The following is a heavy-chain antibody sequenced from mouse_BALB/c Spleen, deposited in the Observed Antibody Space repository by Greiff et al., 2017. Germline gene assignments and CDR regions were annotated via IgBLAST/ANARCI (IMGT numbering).Heavy chain of an antibody. D-gene: IGHD2-1*01. CDR2: IYPGSGST. V-gene: IGHV1-81*01. J-gene: IGHJ2*01. Sequence: VQLQQSGPELVKPGASVKMSCKASGYTFTDYVISWGKQRTGQGLEWIGEIYPGSGSTYYNEKFKGKATLTADKSSNTAYMQLSSLTSEDSAVYFCARNNGNSDYWGQGTTLTVSS. CDR3: ARNNGNSDY. CDR1: GYTFTDYV.